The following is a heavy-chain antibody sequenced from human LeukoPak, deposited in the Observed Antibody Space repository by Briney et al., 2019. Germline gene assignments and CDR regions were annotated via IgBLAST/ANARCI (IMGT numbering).Heavy chain of an antibody. CDR1: GFTFSNYA. D-gene: IGHD2-2*01. CDR2: IGGSGGST. Sequence: PGGSLRLSCAASGFTFSNYAMSWVRQAPGKGLEWVSAIGGSGGSTYYADSVRGRFTISRDNSKNTLYLQMNTLRAEDTAVYYCAKDEYCSSTGCSSAAFDYWGQGTLVTVSS. V-gene: IGHV3-23*01. CDR3: AKDEYCSSTGCSSAAFDY. J-gene: IGHJ4*02.